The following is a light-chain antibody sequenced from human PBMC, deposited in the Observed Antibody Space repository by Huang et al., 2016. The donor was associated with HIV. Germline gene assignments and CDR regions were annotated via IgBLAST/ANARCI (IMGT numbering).Light chain of an antibody. CDR2: DAS. J-gene: IGKJ5*01. V-gene: IGKV3-11*01. CDR3: QQRDS. CDR1: QSVGRN. Sequence: EIVLTQSPGTLSLSPGERATLSCRASQSVGRNVGWYQQKAGQTPRLVIYDASTRATCIPARFSGSGSGTDFTLTISSLEPEDVAVYYCQQRDSFGQGTRLDIK.